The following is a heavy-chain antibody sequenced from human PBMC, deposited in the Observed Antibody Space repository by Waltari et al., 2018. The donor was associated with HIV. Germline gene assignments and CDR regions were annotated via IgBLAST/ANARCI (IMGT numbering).Heavy chain of an antibody. CDR3: ARLNLKNGHLPSY. V-gene: IGHV7-4-1*02. J-gene: IGHJ4*02. Sequence: QVQLVQSGSELRTPGASVKVACKTSGYTFTDFALNWVRQAPGQGLQWMGWINPETGKPAYAQDFTGLFVISLDTSVSTTYLQISSLKAEDTAVYYCARLNLKNGHLPSYWGQGTLVTVSS. CDR1: GYTFTDFA. D-gene: IGHD2-8*01. CDR2: INPETGKP.